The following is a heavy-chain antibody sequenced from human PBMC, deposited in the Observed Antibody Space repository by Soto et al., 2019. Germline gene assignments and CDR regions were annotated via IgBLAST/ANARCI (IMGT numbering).Heavy chain of an antibody. V-gene: IGHV3-30*18. CDR1: GFTFSSYG. CDR2: ISYDGSNK. D-gene: IGHD2-2*02. J-gene: IGHJ6*02. CDR3: ANSSHVPAAILAYGMDV. Sequence: QVQLVESGGGVVQPGRSLRLSCAASGFTFSSYGMHWVRQAPGKGLEWVAVISYDGSNKYYADSVKGRFTISRDNSKNTLYLQMIRLRAEDTAVYYGANSSHVPAAILAYGMDVWGQGTTVTVSS.